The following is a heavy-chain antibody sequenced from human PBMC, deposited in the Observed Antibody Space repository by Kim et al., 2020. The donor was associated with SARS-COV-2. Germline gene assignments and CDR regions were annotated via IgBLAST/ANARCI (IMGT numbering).Heavy chain of an antibody. CDR2: ISGSGGNS. Sequence: GGSLRLSCAASGFTFSNSAMRWVRQAPGTGLVWVSSISGSGGNSYLAYSEKGLSTFSRDNSNNTLHLQINSLTAETTALYYCAEVLLEYDSLSGSYSDY. D-gene: IGHD3-9*01. J-gene: IGHJ6*01. CDR3: AEVLLEYDSLSGSYSDY. V-gene: IGHV3-23*01. CDR1: GFTFSNSA.